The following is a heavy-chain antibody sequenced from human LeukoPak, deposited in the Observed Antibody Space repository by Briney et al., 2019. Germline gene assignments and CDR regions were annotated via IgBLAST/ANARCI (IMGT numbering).Heavy chain of an antibody. V-gene: IGHV3-23*01. Sequence: RGSLRLSCAASGFILNNHAMTWVRQAPGKGLQWISVISGSGRTIEYEDSVKGRFTISRDNSKNTVSLQMNNLRVEDTAIYYCAKNVMVKRYIDYWGQGTPVTVSS. CDR3: AKNVMVKRYIDY. D-gene: IGHD5-18*01. CDR2: ISGSGRTI. CDR1: GFILNNHA. J-gene: IGHJ4*02.